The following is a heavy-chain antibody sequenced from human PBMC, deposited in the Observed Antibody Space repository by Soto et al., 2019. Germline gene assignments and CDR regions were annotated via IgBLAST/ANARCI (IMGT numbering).Heavy chain of an antibody. Sequence: QVQLVQSGAEVKKPGSSVKVSCKASGGTFSRYSITWVRQAPGHGLEWIGRIIPIFGIASYAQKFQGRVTITADDSTSTAYMELSSLRCDDTAVYYCAREDRDRGTGLVPAAIDGMDVWGQGTTVTVSS. V-gene: IGHV1-69*08. D-gene: IGHD2-2*01. CDR1: GGTFSRYS. CDR2: IIPIFGIA. J-gene: IGHJ6*02. CDR3: AREDRDRGTGLVPAAIDGMDV.